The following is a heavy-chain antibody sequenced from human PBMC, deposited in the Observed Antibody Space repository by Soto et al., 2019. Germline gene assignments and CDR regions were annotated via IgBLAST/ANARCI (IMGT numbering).Heavy chain of an antibody. CDR2: ISGGGGST. Sequence: GGSLRLSCAASGFTFSSYAMSWVRQAPGKGLEWVSAISGGGGSTYYADSVKGRFTISRDNSKNTLYLQMNSLRAEDTAVYYCAKDWDSRIVVVPAYWGQGTLVTVSS. V-gene: IGHV3-23*01. D-gene: IGHD2-2*01. CDR3: AKDWDSRIVVVPAY. J-gene: IGHJ4*02. CDR1: GFTFSSYA.